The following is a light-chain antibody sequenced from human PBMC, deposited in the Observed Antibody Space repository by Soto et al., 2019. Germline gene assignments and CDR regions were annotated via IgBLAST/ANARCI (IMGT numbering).Light chain of an antibody. CDR3: QQYHNWPRT. V-gene: IGKV3D-15*01. J-gene: IGKJ1*01. CDR2: AAS. Sequence: EIVMTHSPATLSLCPGEIATLSCRASQTVNSSYLAWYQQRPGQAPRLLIYAASTRASGVPARFSGSGSGTEFTLTISSLQSEDFAVYYRQQYHNWPRTFGPGTKVDIK. CDR1: QTVNSSY.